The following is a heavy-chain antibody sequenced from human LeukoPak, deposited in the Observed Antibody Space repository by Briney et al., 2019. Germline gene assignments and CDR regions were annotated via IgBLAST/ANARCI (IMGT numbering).Heavy chain of an antibody. J-gene: IGHJ6*03. CDR2: IYYSGRT. D-gene: IGHD3-10*01. V-gene: IGHV4-39*01. CDR3: ARQGQVWFGKLSAPGGMDV. CDR1: GASISSNIYY. Sequence: PLETLSLTCTVSGASISSNIYYWGWIRQPPGKGLEWIGSIYYSGRTYYNPSLKSRVTISIDTSKNQFSLKLSSVTAADTAVYYCARQGQVWFGKLSAPGGMDVWGKGTTVTISS.